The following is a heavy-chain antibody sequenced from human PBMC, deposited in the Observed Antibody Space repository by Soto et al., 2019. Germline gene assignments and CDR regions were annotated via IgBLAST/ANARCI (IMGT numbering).Heavy chain of an antibody. Sequence: QVQLVESGGGVVQPGRSLRLSCAASGFTFSNYGMHWVRQAPGKGLEWVAVIWYDGSNKYYADSVKGRFTISRDNSRNTLYLQMNRLGAEDTAVYYCARGARVGVDPWGQGTLVTVSS. CDR2: IWYDGSNK. CDR3: ARGARVGVDP. CDR1: GFTFSNYG. V-gene: IGHV3-33*01. J-gene: IGHJ5*02.